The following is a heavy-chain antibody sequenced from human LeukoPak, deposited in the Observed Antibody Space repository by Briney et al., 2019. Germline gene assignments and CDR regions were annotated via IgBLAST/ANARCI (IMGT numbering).Heavy chain of an antibody. D-gene: IGHD3-3*01. CDR3: ARSTLPAYYDFWSGYSHPAEYFQH. CDR2: ISAYNGNT. V-gene: IGHV1-18*01. J-gene: IGHJ1*01. Sequence: ASVKVSCKASGYTFTSYGISWVRQAPGQGPEWMGWISAYNGNTNYAQKLQGRVTMTTDTSTSTAYMELRSLRSDDTALYYCARSTLPAYYDFWSGYSHPAEYFQHWGQGTLVTVSS. CDR1: GYTFTSYG.